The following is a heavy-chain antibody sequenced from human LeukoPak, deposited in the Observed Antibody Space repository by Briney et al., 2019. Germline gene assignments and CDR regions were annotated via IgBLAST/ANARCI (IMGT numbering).Heavy chain of an antibody. V-gene: IGHV3-30-3*01. CDR2: ISHDGSNK. D-gene: IGHD3-22*01. CDR3: ARVLSGSWDWFDP. J-gene: IGHJ5*02. Sequence: GGSLRLSCAASGFTFSSYAMHWVRQAPGKGLEWVAVISHDGSNKYYADSVKGRFTISRDNAENTVYLQMNSLRAEDTAVYYCARVLSGSWDWFDPWGQGTLVTVSS. CDR1: GFTFSSYA.